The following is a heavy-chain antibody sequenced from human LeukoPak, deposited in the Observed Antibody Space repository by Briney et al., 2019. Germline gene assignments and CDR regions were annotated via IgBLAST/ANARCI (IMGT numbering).Heavy chain of an antibody. CDR1: GFTFSTYG. J-gene: IGHJ4*02. V-gene: IGHV3-30*02. CDR3: AGPDKFRVDY. Sequence: GGSLRLSCAASGFTFSTYGMHWVRQAPGKGLEWVAFIRYNGSNKYYADSVKGRFTISRDNSKNTLYLQMNSLRAEDTAVYYCAGPDKFRVDYWGPGALVTVSS. D-gene: IGHD3-9*01. CDR2: IRYNGSNK.